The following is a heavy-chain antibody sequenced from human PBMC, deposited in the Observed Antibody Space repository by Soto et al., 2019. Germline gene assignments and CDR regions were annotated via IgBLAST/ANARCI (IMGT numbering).Heavy chain of an antibody. CDR1: GGSMSEYF. D-gene: IGHD3-10*01. CDR3: ARDGYDGSGSPYPAY. V-gene: IGHV4-59*01. Sequence: SETLSLTFSVSGGSMSEYFWSWIRQSPGKGLEWIGYIYYLGSTDYNPSLKSRVTISVDTSKRQFSLRLTSVTAADTAVYYCARDGYDGSGSPYPAYWGPGTQVTVSS. J-gene: IGHJ4*02. CDR2: IYYLGST.